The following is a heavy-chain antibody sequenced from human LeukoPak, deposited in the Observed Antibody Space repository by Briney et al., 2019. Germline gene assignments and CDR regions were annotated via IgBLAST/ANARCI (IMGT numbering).Heavy chain of an antibody. CDR1: GYTFTSYA. V-gene: IGHV1-3*01. CDR2: INAGNGNT. D-gene: IGHD3-22*01. Sequence: ASVKVSCKASGYTFTSYAMHWVRQAPGQRLEWMGWINAGNGNTKYSQKFQGRVTITRDTSASTAYMELSSLRSEDTAVYYCARDHRPYYDSSGYRDYWGQGTLVTVSS. CDR3: ARDHRPYYDSSGYRDY. J-gene: IGHJ4*02.